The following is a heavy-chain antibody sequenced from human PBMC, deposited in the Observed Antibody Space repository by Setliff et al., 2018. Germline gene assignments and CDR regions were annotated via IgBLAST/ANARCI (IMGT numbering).Heavy chain of an antibody. CDR3: TRARDRSGYWDFDY. CDR2: SRNKGNSYST. Sequence: PGGSLRLSCAASGFTFSDHYMDWVRQAPGKGLEWVGRSRNKGNSYSTEYAASVKGRFTISRDDSKNSLYLQMNSLKTEDTAVYYCTRARDRSGYWDFDYWGQGTQVTVSS. D-gene: IGHD3-3*01. CDR1: GFTFSDHY. V-gene: IGHV3-72*01. J-gene: IGHJ4*02.